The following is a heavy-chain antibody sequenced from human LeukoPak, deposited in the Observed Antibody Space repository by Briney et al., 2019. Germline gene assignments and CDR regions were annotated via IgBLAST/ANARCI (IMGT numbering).Heavy chain of an antibody. Sequence: PGGSLRLSCAASGFTFSSYWMHWVRQAPGKRLVWVSRINSDGSSTSYADSVKGRFTISRDNAKNTLYLQMNSLRAEDTAVYFCVRLIAAGGTLDYWGQGTLVTVSS. CDR1: GFTFSSYW. D-gene: IGHD6-13*01. V-gene: IGHV3-74*01. CDR2: INSDGSST. CDR3: VRLIAAGGTLDY. J-gene: IGHJ4*02.